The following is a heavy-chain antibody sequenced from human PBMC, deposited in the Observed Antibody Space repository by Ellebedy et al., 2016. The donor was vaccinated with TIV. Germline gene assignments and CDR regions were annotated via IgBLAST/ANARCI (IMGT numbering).Heavy chain of an antibody. V-gene: IGHV5-51*01. Sequence: GESLKISCKGSGYNFSNSWIGWVRQMPGKGLEWMGMIHPSDSDTRYSPSFQGQVTISADTSISTAYLQWGSLKASDTAMYYCARLPRGYYFDYWGQGTLVTVSS. CDR3: ARLPRGYYFDY. J-gene: IGHJ4*02. CDR1: GYNFSNSW. CDR2: IHPSDSDT.